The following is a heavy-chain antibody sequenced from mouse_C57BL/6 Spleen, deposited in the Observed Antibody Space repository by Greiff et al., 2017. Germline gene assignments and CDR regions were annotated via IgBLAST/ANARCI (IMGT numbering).Heavy chain of an antibody. V-gene: IGHV5-6*01. Sequence: EVQLVESGGDLVKPGGSLKLSCAASGFTFSSYGMSWVRQTPDKRLEWVATISSGGSYTYYPDSVKGRFTISRDNAKNTLYLQMSSLKSEDTAMYYCARRASPTFYAMDYWGQGTSVTVSS. CDR2: ISSGGSYT. J-gene: IGHJ4*01. CDR3: ARRASPTFYAMDY. CDR1: GFTFSSYG. D-gene: IGHD2-10*01.